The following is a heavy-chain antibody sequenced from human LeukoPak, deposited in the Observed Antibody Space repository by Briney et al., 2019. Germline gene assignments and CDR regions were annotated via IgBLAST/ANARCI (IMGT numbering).Heavy chain of an antibody. J-gene: IGHJ1*01. CDR3: ATYGGNTAEYFQH. CDR2: IIPMSDTA. Sequence: SVKVSCKISGGIYRITSITWVRQAPGQGLEWMGGIIPMSDTANYAQNLQGRVTITKDESTSTAYMELSSLIPDDTALYYCATYGGNTAEYFQHWGQGTLVTVSS. V-gene: IGHV1-69*05. CDR1: GGIYRITS. D-gene: IGHD4-23*01.